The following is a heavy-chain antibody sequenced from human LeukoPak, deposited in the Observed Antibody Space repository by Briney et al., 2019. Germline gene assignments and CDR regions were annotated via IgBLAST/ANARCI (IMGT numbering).Heavy chain of an antibody. CDR1: GYTFTSYG. CDR2: ISAYNGNT. D-gene: IGHD1-20*01. J-gene: IGHJ4*02. CDR3: ARVPGGIIAAADNPYNWNDQLDY. Sequence: ASVKVSYKASGYTFTSYGISWVRQAPGHGLEWMGWISAYNGNTNYAQKLQGRVTMTTDTSTSTAYMELRSLRSDDTAVYYCARVPGGIIAAADNPYNWNDQLDYWGQGTLVTVSS. V-gene: IGHV1-18*01.